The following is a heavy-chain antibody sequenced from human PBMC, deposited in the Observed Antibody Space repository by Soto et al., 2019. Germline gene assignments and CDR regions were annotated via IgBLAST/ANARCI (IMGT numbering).Heavy chain of an antibody. Sequence: ASVKVSCKASGYTFTSYAMHWVRQAPGQRLEWMGWMNPNSGNTSYAQKFQGRVTMTRNTSISTAYMELSSLRSEDTAVYYCARGRGMDVWGQGTTVTV. CDR2: MNPNSGNT. J-gene: IGHJ6*02. CDR1: GYTFTSYA. V-gene: IGHV1-8*02. CDR3: ARGRGMDV.